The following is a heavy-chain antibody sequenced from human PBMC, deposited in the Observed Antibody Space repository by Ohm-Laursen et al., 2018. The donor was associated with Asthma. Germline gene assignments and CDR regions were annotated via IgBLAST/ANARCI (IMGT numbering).Heavy chain of an antibody. CDR2: INHSGST. D-gene: IGHD5-24*01. CDR1: GGSFSGYY. CDR3: ARGRSPPGY. J-gene: IGHJ4*02. Sequence: TLSLTCGVYGGSFSGYYWSWIRQPPGKGLEWIWEINHSGSTNYNPPLKSRVTISVDTTKNQFSMKLSSVTAADTAVYYCARGRSPPGYWGQGTLVTVSS. V-gene: IGHV4-34*01.